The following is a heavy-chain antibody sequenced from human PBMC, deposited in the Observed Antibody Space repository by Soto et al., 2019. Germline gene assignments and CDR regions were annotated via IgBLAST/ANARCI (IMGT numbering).Heavy chain of an antibody. CDR3: ARASSSWYTEY. Sequence: QVQLLQSGAEVKKPGASVKVSCKASGYTFTNYHINWVRQAPGQGLEGMGWISGYNGNTNYAQKFQGRVTMTTDTSTSTAYMELRSLISDDTAVYYCARASSSWYTEYWGQGTLVTVSS. V-gene: IGHV1-18*01. CDR2: ISGYNGNT. D-gene: IGHD6-13*01. CDR1: GYTFTNYH. J-gene: IGHJ4*02.